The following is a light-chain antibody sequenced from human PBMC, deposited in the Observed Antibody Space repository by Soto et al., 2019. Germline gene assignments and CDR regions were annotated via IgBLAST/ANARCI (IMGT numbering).Light chain of an antibody. V-gene: IGKV1-33*01. J-gene: IGKJ3*01. CDR3: HQYGNLPFT. CDR1: QGVSAY. CDR2: SAS. Sequence: DIQMTQSPSSLSASVGDRVTITCRASQGVSAYLLWYQQTQGRAPKLLIYSASNLVSGVPSRFSGSGSGTDFTFTISSLQPEDIATYYCHQYGNLPFTFGPGTKVDLK.